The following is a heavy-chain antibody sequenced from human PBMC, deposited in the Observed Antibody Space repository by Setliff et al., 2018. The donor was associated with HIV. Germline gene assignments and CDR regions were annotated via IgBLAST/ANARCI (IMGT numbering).Heavy chain of an antibody. CDR2: IYNSGST. CDR1: GGSTSSYY. Sequence: SETLSLTCTVSGGSTSSYYWSWIRQPPGKGLEWIGYIYNSGSTNYNPSLKSRVTISVDTSKNQFSLKLSSVTAADTAVYYCARHGFNMLMGMDVFDLLGPGTMVTVSS. D-gene: IGHD3-10*02. V-gene: IGHV4-59*08. J-gene: IGHJ3*01. CDR3: ARHGFNMLMGMDVFDL.